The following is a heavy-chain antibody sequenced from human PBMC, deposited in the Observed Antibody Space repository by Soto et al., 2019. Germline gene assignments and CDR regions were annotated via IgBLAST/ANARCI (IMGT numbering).Heavy chain of an antibody. J-gene: IGHJ5*02. CDR1: GGSISSYY. Sequence: SETLSLTCTVSGGSISSYYWSWIRQPPGKGLEWIGYIYYSGSTNYNPSLKSRVTISVDTSKNQFSLKLSSVTAADTAVYYCARTMGATRGHWFDPWGQGTLVTVSS. V-gene: IGHV4-59*01. CDR3: ARTMGATRGHWFDP. D-gene: IGHD1-26*01. CDR2: IYYSGST.